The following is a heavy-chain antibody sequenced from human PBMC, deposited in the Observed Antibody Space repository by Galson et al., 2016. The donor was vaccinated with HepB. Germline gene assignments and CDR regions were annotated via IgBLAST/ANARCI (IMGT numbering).Heavy chain of an antibody. V-gene: IGHV3-30*18. CDR2: ISHDGSNS. CDR1: GFTFNVYG. J-gene: IGHJ4*02. CDR3: AKGDYDVLRYSDH. D-gene: IGHD3-9*01. Sequence: SLRLSCAASGFTFNVYGMHWVRQAPGKGLEWVASISHDGSNSYHVDSVKGRFTISRDNFKSTLYLEMNSLRGEDTAIYYCAKGDYDVLRYSDHWGQGTLVPGS.